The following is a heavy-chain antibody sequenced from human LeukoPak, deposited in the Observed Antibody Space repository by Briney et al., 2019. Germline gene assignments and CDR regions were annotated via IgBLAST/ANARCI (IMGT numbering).Heavy chain of an antibody. CDR3: AKVTGEWRTYYFDY. CDR1: GGSISGYY. V-gene: IGHV4-59*01. Sequence: SETLSLTCTVSGGSISGYYWSWIRQPPGKGLECIGYIYYTGTTNYNPSLKSRVTISVDTSKNQFSPKLSSVTAADTAVYYCAKVTGEWRTYYFDYWGQGTLVTVSS. D-gene: IGHD2-8*02. CDR2: IYYTGTT. J-gene: IGHJ4*02.